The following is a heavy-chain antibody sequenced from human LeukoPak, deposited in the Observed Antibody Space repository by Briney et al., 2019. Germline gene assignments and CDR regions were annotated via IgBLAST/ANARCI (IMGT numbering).Heavy chain of an antibody. V-gene: IGHV1-2*06. CDR2: INPNSGGT. CDR1: AYTFTGYY. D-gene: IGHD3-22*01. CDR3: ARVGNLHDSSGYYYPFDY. J-gene: IGHJ4*02. Sequence: ASVKVSCDASAYTFTGYYMHWVRQAPGQGLEWMGRINPNSGGTNYAQKFQGRVTMTRDTSISTAYMELSRLRSDDTAVYYCARVGNLHDSSGYYYPFDYWGQGTLVTVSS.